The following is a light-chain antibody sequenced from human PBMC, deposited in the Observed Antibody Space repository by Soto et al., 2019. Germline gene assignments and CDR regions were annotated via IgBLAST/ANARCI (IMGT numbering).Light chain of an antibody. CDR2: AAS. J-gene: IGKJ4*01. CDR1: QSVSSN. V-gene: IGKV3-15*01. Sequence: ETVMTQYPATLSVSPGERATLSCRASQSVSSNLVWYQQKPGQAPRLLIYAASTRATGIPARFSGGGSGTEFTLTISNLQSEDSAVYYCQQYTNWPPLTFGGGTKVEIK. CDR3: QQYTNWPPLT.